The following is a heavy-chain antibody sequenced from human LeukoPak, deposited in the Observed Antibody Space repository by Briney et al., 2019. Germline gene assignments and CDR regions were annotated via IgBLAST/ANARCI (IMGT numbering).Heavy chain of an antibody. CDR3: ARGGGYSHHEQFFDY. Sequence: GASVKVSCKVSGYTLTELSMHWVRQAPGKGREWMGGFDPEDGETIYAQKFQGRVTMTTDTSTSTAYMELRSLISDDTAVYYCARGGGYSHHEQFFDYWGQGTLVTVSS. CDR1: GYTLTELS. J-gene: IGHJ4*02. V-gene: IGHV1-24*01. CDR2: FDPEDGET. D-gene: IGHD5-18*01.